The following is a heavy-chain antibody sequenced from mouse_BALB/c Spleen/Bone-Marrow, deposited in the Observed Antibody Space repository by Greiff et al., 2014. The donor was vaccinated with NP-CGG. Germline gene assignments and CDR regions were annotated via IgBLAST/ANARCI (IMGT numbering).Heavy chain of an antibody. CDR2: ISVGGSYS. D-gene: IGHD2-1*01. CDR3: ARRGYGTHGYYAMYH. CDR1: GFTLNRYV. V-gene: IGHV5-9-2*01. Sequence: EVKLVQSRGSLVKPGGSLKLSCAATGFTLNRYVMSWVRQTPEKRLEWVASISVGGSYSYYPDSVKGRFTISRDNAKNSLYLQMSSLRSEDTAMFYCARRGYGTHGYYAMYHRGQRTSFTIS. J-gene: IGHJ4*01.